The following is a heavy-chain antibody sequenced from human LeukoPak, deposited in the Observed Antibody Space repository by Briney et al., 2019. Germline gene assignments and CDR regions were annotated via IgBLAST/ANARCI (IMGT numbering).Heavy chain of an antibody. D-gene: IGHD5-18*01. CDR2: ISGSGGST. J-gene: IGHJ4*02. CDR1: GFTFSSYA. CDR3: AVKDRGYSYGYASV. V-gene: IGHV3-23*01. Sequence: GGSLRLSCAASGFTFSSYAMSWVRQAPGKGLEWVSAISGSGGSTYYADSVEGRFTISRDNSKNTLYLQMNSLRAEDTAVYYCAVKDRGYSYGYASVWGQGTLVTVSS.